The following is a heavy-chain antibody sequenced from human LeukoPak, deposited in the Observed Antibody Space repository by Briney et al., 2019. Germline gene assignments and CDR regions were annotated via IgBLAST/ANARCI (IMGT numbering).Heavy chain of an antibody. CDR2: IIPIFGTA. J-gene: IGHJ6*03. V-gene: IGHV1-69*05. CDR1: GGTFSSYA. D-gene: IGHD5-18*01. CDR3: AMNTESTAMAYYMDV. Sequence: SVKVSCKASGGTFSSYAISWVRQAPGQGLEWMGGIIPIFGTANYAQKFQGRVTITTDESTSTAYMELSSLRSEDTAVYYCAMNTESTAMAYYMDVWGKGTTVTVSS.